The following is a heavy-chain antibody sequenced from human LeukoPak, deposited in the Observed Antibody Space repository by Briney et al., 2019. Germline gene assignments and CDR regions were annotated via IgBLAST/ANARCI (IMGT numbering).Heavy chain of an antibody. V-gene: IGHV3-23*01. CDR2: ISGSGGST. CDR1: GFTFSSYA. CDR3: ATWIVVPAAIPVSYYYMDV. D-gene: IGHD2-2*02. J-gene: IGHJ6*03. Sequence: GGSLRLSCAASGFTFSSYAMSWVRQAPGKGLEWVSAISGSGGSTYYADSVKGRFTISRDNSKNTLYLQMNSLRAEDTAVYYCATWIVVPAAIPVSYYYMDVWGKGTTVTVSS.